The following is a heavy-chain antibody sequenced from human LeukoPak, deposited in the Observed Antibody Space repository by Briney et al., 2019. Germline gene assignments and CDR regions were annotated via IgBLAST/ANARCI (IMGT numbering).Heavy chain of an antibody. CDR2: INHSGST. J-gene: IGHJ4*02. CDR3: ARRGGDY. D-gene: IGHD3-10*01. CDR1: GGSFSDYY. Sequence: SETLSLTCIVSGGSFSDYYWSWIRQPPGKGLEWIGEINHSGSTNYNPSLKSRVTISVDTSNNQFSLKLGSVTAADTAAYYCARRGGDYWGQGTLVTVSS. V-gene: IGHV4-34*01.